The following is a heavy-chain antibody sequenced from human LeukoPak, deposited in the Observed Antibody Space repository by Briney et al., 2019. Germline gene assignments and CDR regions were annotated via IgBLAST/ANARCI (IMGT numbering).Heavy chain of an antibody. D-gene: IGHD3-22*01. Sequence: GGSLRLSCAASGFTFSSYGMHWVRQAPGKGLEWVAVIWFDGSNKYYADSVKGRFTISRDNSKNTLYLQMNSLRAEDTAVYYCARGQYYYDSSGYYYVYDYFDYWGQGTLVTVSS. CDR2: IWFDGSNK. CDR3: ARGQYYYDSSGYYYVYDYFDY. J-gene: IGHJ4*02. V-gene: IGHV3-33*01. CDR1: GFTFSSYG.